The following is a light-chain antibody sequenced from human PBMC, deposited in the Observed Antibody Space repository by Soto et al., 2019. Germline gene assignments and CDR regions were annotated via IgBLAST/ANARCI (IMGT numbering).Light chain of an antibody. V-gene: IGKV3-11*01. Sequence: EMVLTQSPATLSFSPGERATLSCRASQSVSSYLAWYQQKPGQAPRLLIYDASNRATGIPARFSGSGSGTDFTLTISSLEPEDFAVYYCQQRSNWPRGITFGQGTRLEIK. CDR1: QSVSSY. CDR3: QQRSNWPRGIT. J-gene: IGKJ5*01. CDR2: DAS.